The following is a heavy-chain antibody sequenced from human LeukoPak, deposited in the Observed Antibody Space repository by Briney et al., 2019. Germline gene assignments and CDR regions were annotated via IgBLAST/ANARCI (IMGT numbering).Heavy chain of an antibody. Sequence: PGGSLRLSCAASGFTFSSYGMHWVRQAPGKGLEWVAVISYGGSNKYYADSVKGRFTISRDNANNSLYLQMSGLRTEDTAVYYCAREKSNWGYDSWGQGTLVTVSS. CDR2: ISYGGSNK. J-gene: IGHJ5*01. CDR3: AREKSNWGYDS. CDR1: GFTFSSYG. V-gene: IGHV3-30*03. D-gene: IGHD7-27*01.